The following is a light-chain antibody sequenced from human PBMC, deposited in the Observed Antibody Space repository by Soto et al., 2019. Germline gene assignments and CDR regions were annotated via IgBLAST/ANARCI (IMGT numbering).Light chain of an antibody. CDR1: SGSVSTSYY. Sequence: QTVVTQEPSFSVSPGGTVTLTCGLSSGSVSTSYYPSWYQQTPCQAPRTLIYSTNTRSSGVPDRFSGSILGNKAALTITGAQAHDESDYYCVLYMGGGISVFGGGTKLTVL. CDR3: VLYMGGGISV. CDR2: STN. J-gene: IGLJ2*01. V-gene: IGLV8-61*01.